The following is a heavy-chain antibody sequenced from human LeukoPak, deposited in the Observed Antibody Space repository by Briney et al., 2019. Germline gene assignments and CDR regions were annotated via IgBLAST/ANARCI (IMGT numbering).Heavy chain of an antibody. Sequence: PGGSLRLSCEASGFTFSSYWMTWVRQAPGRGLEWVANIKRDGSVTHYVDSVKGRFTISRDNTKNSLYLQMNSLRSEDTAVYYCATKDMTTVTRTLGHYYYGMDVWGQGTTVTVSS. D-gene: IGHD4-17*01. J-gene: IGHJ6*02. CDR2: IKRDGSVT. CDR1: GFTFSSYW. V-gene: IGHV3-7*01. CDR3: ATKDMTTVTRTLGHYYYGMDV.